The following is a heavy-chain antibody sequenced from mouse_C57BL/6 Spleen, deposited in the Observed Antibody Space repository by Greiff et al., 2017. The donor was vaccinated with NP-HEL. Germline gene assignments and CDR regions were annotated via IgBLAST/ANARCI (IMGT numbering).Heavy chain of an antibody. V-gene: IGHV1-59*01. Sequence: QVQLQQPGAELVRPGTSVKLSCKASGYTFTSYWMHWVKQRPGQGLEWIGVIYPSDSYTTYNQKFKGKATLTVDTSSSTAYMQLSSLTSEDSAVFYGARLTGTPYWGQGTLVTVSA. CDR2: IYPSDSYT. CDR3: ARLTGTPY. CDR1: GYTFTSYW. D-gene: IGHD4-1*01. J-gene: IGHJ3*01.